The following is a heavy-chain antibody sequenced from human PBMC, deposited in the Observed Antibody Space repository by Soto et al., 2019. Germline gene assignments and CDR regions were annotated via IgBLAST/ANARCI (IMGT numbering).Heavy chain of an antibody. CDR3: AYRPESTFDI. CDR1: GFSFSTSGVG. V-gene: IGHV2-5*02. Sequence: QITLKESGPTLVKPTQTLTLTCTFSGFSFSTSGVGVGWIRQPPGKALEWLALIYWDDGKRYSPSLKSRLSITKDTSKDQVVLTMTNMDPVDAATYDCAYRPESTFDIWGQGTVVTVSS. D-gene: IGHD6-6*01. CDR2: IYWDDGK. J-gene: IGHJ3*02.